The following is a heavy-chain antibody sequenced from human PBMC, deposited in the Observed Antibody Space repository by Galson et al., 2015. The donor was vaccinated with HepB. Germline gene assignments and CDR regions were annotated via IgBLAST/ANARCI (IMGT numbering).Heavy chain of an antibody. CDR1: GFTFSSYS. CDR3: ARELEISGWYEVGYYYYGMDV. D-gene: IGHD6-19*01. V-gene: IGHV3-48*01. J-gene: IGHJ6*02. CDR2: ISSSSSTI. Sequence: SLRLSCAASGFTFSSYSMNWVRQAPGKGLEWVSYISSSSSTIYYADSVKGRFTISRDNAKNSLYLQMNSLRAEDTAVYYCARELEISGWYEVGYYYYGMDVWGQGTTVTVSS.